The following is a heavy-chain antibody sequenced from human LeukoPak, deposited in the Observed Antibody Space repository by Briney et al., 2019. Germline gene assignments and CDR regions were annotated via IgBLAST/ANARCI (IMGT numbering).Heavy chain of an antibody. CDR3: ARMIGYNHGLCWYFEL. Sequence: PSETLSLTCTVSGGSIISYYWSWIRQSPGKGLEWIGYIYYTGTTNYNPSLKSRVIISVDTSKNHFSLNLSSVAAADTAVYYCARMIGYNHGLCWYFELWGRGTLVTVSS. CDR2: IYYTGTT. V-gene: IGHV4-59*01. D-gene: IGHD1-1*01. J-gene: IGHJ2*01. CDR1: GGSIISYY.